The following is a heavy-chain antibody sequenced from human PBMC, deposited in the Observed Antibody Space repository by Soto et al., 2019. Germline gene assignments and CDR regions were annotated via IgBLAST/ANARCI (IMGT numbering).Heavy chain of an antibody. V-gene: IGHV4-31*01. CDR3: ARSFGVAAAGPCDY. Sequence: SETLSLTCTVSGGSISSGGYYWSWIRQHPGKSLEWIGYIYYSGSTYYNPSLKNQVTISVDTSKNQSSLKLCSVSAADTAVYFRARSFGVAAAGPCDYWGQGTLVTVSS. J-gene: IGHJ4*02. CDR2: IYYSGST. D-gene: IGHD6-13*01. CDR1: GGSISSGGYY.